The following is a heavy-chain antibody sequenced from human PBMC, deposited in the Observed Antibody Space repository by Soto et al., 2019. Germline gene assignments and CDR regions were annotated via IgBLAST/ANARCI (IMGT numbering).Heavy chain of an antibody. CDR2: ISGSGGST. CDR1: GFTFSSYA. J-gene: IGHJ5*02. V-gene: IGHV3-23*01. Sequence: GGSLRLSCAASGFTFSSYAMSWVREAPGKGLEWVSAISGSGGSTYYADSVKGRFTISRDNSKNTLYLQMNSLRAEDTAVYYCAKDHPHYYHSSGNYRSWGQGTLVTVTS. CDR3: AKDHPHYYHSSGNYRS. D-gene: IGHD3-22*01.